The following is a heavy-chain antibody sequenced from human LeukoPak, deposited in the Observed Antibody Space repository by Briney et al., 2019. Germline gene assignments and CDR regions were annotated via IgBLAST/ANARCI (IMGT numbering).Heavy chain of an antibody. Sequence: ASETLSLTCTVPGGSVTSGNYYWNWIRQPAGKGLEWIGRIYTNGGASYNPSLKSRVTISIDASKNQFSLKLSSVTAADTAVYCCAREPPGYWGQGILVTVSS. CDR1: GGSVTSGNYY. J-gene: IGHJ4*02. V-gene: IGHV4-61*02. CDR2: IYTNGGA. CDR3: AREPPGY.